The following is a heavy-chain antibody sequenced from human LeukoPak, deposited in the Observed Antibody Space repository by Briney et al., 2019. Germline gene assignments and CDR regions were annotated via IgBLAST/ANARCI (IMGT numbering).Heavy chain of an antibody. J-gene: IGHJ4*02. V-gene: IGHV1-8*01. CDR3: ARGGVLLWFGELIY. CDR1: GYTFTSYD. Sequence: ASVKVSCKASGYTFTSYDINWVRQATGQGLEWMGWMNPNSGKTGYAQKFQGRVTMTRNTSISTAYMELSSLRSEDTAVYYCARGGVLLWFGELIYWGQGTLVTVSS. CDR2: MNPNSGKT. D-gene: IGHD3-10*01.